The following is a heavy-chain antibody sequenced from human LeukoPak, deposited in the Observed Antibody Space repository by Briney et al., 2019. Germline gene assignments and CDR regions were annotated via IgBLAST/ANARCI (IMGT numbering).Heavy chain of an antibody. D-gene: IGHD5-18*01. Sequence: ASVKVSCKASGGTFSSYAISWVRQAPGQGLEWMGGIIPIFGTANYAQKFQGRVTITADESTSTAYMELSSLRSEDTAVYYCARECGARRGYSYDAYYYYYGMDVWGQGTTVTVSS. J-gene: IGHJ6*02. CDR2: IIPIFGTA. CDR3: ARECGARRGYSYDAYYYYYGMDV. V-gene: IGHV1-69*13. CDR1: GGTFSSYA.